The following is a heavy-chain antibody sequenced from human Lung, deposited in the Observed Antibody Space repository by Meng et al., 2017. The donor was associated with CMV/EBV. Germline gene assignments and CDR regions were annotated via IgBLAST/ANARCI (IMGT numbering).Heavy chain of an antibody. CDR3: ARDRGGAMDLVARMLDY. J-gene: IGHJ4*02. CDR1: GFRFDDHG. CDR2: ITWNGLMT. D-gene: IGHD5-12*01. Sequence: GEXXKISCAASGFRFDDHGVSWVRQAPGKGLEWISGITWNGLMTDYADSVKGRFTISSDNAKNSLYLQMNSLRVEDTALYYCARDRGGAMDLVARMLDYWXQGTLVTVSS. V-gene: IGHV3-20*04.